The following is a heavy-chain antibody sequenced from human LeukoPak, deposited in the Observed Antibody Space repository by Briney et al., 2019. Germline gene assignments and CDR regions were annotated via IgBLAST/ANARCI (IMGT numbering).Heavy chain of an antibody. CDR1: GFTFSDYY. Sequence: PGGSLRLSCAASGFTFSDYYMSCIRQAPGKGLEWVSYISSSGSTIYYADSVKGRFTISRDNAKNSLYLQMNSLRAEDTAVYYCAGTADEYYYYYYMDVWGKGTTVTVSS. V-gene: IGHV3-11*01. CDR3: AGTADEYYYYYYMDV. CDR2: ISSSGSTI. J-gene: IGHJ6*03. D-gene: IGHD2-2*01.